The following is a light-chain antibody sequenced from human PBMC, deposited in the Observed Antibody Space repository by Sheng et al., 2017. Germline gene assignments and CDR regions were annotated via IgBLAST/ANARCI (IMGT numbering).Light chain of an antibody. CDR3: QQYYNWPPLT. V-gene: IGKV3-11*01. J-gene: IGKJ5*01. CDR2: DAS. Sequence: EIVLTQSPATLSLSPGERATLSCRASQSVSSFLAWYQHKAGQAPRVLIYDASNRATGIPTRFSGSGSGTEFTLTISSLEPEDFAVYYCQQYYNWPPLTFGQGTRLEIK. CDR1: QSVSSF.